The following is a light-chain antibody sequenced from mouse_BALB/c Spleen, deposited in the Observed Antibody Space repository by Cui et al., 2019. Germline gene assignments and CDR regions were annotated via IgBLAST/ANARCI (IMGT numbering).Light chain of an antibody. J-gene: IGKJ1*01. CDR2: LTF. Sequence: QIVLTQSPAIMSASPGEKVTMTCSASSCVSYMHWYQQKPGSSPRLWIYLTFNLASGVPARFSGSGSGTSYSLSISSMEAEDAATYYCQQWSSNPRTFGGGTKLEIK. CDR1: SCVSY. CDR3: QQWSSNPRT. V-gene: IGKV4-71*01.